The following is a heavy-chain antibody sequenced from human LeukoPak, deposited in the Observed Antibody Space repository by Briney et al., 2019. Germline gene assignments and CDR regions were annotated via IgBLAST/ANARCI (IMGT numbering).Heavy chain of an antibody. V-gene: IGHV3-7*01. CDR3: ARVGFYRSGRYYPDY. J-gene: IGHJ4*02. D-gene: IGHD3-22*01. CDR1: GFTFSTYW. CDR2: INQDGSER. Sequence: PGGSLRLSCAASGFTFSTYWMTWVRQAPGKGLEWVANINQDGSERPYVDSVKGRFTISRDNAKNSLYLQMNSLRGEDTAVYYCARVGFYRSGRYYPDYWGQGTLVAVSS.